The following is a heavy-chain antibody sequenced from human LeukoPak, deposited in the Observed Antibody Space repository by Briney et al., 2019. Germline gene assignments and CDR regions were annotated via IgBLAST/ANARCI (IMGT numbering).Heavy chain of an antibody. Sequence: GASVKVSCKASGYTFTGYYMHWVRQAPGQGLEWMGWINPNSGSTNYAQKFQGRVTMTRDTSISTAYMELSRLRSDDTAVYYCARDRWVLSSSSLPYYYYYMDVWGKGTTVTVSS. CDR1: GYTFTGYY. V-gene: IGHV1-2*02. CDR3: ARDRWVLSSSSLPYYYYYMDV. CDR2: INPNSGST. D-gene: IGHD6-6*01. J-gene: IGHJ6*03.